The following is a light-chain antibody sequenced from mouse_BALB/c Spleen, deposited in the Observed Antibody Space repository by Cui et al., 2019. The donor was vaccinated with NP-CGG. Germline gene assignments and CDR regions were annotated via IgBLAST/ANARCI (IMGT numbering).Light chain of an antibody. CDR1: TGAVTSSNY. J-gene: IGLJ1*01. Sequence: QAVVVEESAPTTSPGDTVTLTCRSSTGAVTSSNYANWVQEKPDHLFTGLIGGTNNRVPGVPARFSGSLIGDKAALTITGAQTEDEAIYFCALWYSNHWVFGGGTKLTVL. CDR2: GTN. V-gene: IGLV1*01. CDR3: ALWYSNHWV.